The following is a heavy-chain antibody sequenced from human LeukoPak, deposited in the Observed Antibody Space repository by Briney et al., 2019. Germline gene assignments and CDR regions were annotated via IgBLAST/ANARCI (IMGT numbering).Heavy chain of an antibody. CDR2: IFPGDSDT. D-gene: IGHD2-21*02. CDR3: ARSYCGGDCSHDAFDI. CDR1: GYSFTNYW. V-gene: IGHV5-51*01. J-gene: IGHJ3*02. Sequence: GESLKISCKGSGYSFTNYWIGWVRQMPGKGLEWVGIIFPGDSDTGYSPSFQGQVTISADKSISTAYLQWSSLKASDTAMYYCARSYCGGDCSHDAFDIWGQGTMVTASS.